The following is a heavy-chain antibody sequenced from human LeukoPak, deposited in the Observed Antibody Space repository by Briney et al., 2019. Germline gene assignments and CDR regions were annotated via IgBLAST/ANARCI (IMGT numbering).Heavy chain of an antibody. Sequence: ASVKVSCKASGFTFTSSAMQWVRQARGQRLEWIGWIVVGSGNTNYAQKFQERVTTTRDMSTSTAYMELSSLRSEDTAVYYCAADLGDGYNFDYWGQGTLVTVSS. V-gene: IGHV1-58*02. D-gene: IGHD5-24*01. CDR3: AADLGDGYNFDY. J-gene: IGHJ4*02. CDR2: IVVGSGNT. CDR1: GFTFTSSA.